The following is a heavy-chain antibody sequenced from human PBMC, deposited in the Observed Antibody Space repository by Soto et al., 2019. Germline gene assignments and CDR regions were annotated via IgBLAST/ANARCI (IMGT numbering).Heavy chain of an antibody. Sequence: GASVKVSCKASGGTFSSYAISWARQAPGQGLEWMGGIIPIFGTANYAQKFQGRVTITADKSTSTAYMELSSLRSEDTAVHYCARVYCGGDCYSYYYYYGMDVWGQGTTVTV. V-gene: IGHV1-69*06. J-gene: IGHJ6*02. CDR2: IIPIFGTA. CDR1: GGTFSSYA. D-gene: IGHD2-21*02. CDR3: ARVYCGGDCYSYYYYYGMDV.